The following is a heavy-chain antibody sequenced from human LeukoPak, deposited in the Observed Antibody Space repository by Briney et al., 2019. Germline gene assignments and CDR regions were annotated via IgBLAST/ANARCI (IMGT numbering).Heavy chain of an antibody. CDR2: ISGSGGST. D-gene: IGHD3-22*01. CDR3: AKDQDYYDSSGYPDAFDI. J-gene: IGHJ3*02. Sequence: PGGSLRLSCAASGFTFSSYAMSWVRQAPGKGLEWVSAISGSGGSTYYADSVKGRFTISRDNSKNTLYLQMNSLRAEDTAVYYCAKDQDYYDSSGYPDAFDIWGQGTMVTVSP. V-gene: IGHV3-23*01. CDR1: GFTFSSYA.